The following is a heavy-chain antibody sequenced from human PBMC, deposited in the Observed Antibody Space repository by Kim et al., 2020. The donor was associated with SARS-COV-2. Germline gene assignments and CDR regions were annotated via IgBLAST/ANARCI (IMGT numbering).Heavy chain of an antibody. CDR2: IYYSGST. D-gene: IGHD5-18*01. CDR3: ARNVDTANWFDP. CDR1: GGSISSGGYY. V-gene: IGHV4-31*03. Sequence: SETLSLTCTVSGGSISSGGYYWSWIRQHPGKGLEWIGYIYYSGSTYYNPSLKSRVTISVDTSKNQFSLKLSSVTAADTAVYYCARNVDTANWFDPWGQGTLVTVSS. J-gene: IGHJ5*02.